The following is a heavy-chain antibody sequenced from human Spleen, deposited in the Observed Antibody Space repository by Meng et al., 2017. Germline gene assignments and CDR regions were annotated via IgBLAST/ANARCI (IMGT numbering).Heavy chain of an antibody. CDR1: GFTFTTYW. Sequence: GESLKISCVASGFTFTTYWMSWVRQAPGKGLEWVANIKQDGSEKYYVDSVKGRFTISRDNAKNSLYLQMNSLRAEDTAVYYCARDEMTTVTTLDYWGQGTLVTVSS. V-gene: IGHV3-7*01. CDR3: ARDEMTTVTTLDY. CDR2: IKQDGSEK. J-gene: IGHJ4*02. D-gene: IGHD4-17*01.